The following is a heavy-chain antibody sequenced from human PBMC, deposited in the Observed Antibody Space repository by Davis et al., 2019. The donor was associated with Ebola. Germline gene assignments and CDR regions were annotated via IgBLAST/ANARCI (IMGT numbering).Heavy chain of an antibody. D-gene: IGHD5-12*01. Sequence: AASVKVSCKASGYTFKNSAISWVRQAPGQGLEWMGMINPNDGRTIYAQKFQGRVTVTRDTSTTTVYMDLSSLRSEDTALYYCTTPGGQDSGYDVFDIWGQGTMVTVSS. CDR2: INPNDGRT. V-gene: IGHV1-46*03. CDR1: GYTFKNSA. CDR3: TTPGGQDSGYDVFDI. J-gene: IGHJ3*02.